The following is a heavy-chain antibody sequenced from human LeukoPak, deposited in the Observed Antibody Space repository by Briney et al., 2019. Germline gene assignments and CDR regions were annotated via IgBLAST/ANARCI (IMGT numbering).Heavy chain of an antibody. CDR2: TYHSGST. CDR1: GGSISSSNW. V-gene: IGHV4-4*02. J-gene: IGHJ4*02. CDR3: ARARYGSGSYYPYYFDY. D-gene: IGHD3-10*01. Sequence: PSGTLSLTCAVSGGSISSSNWWSWVRQPPGKGLEWIGETYHSGSTNYNPSLKSRVTISVDKSKNQFSLKLSSVTAADTAVYYCARARYGSGSYYPYYFDYWGQGTLVTVSS.